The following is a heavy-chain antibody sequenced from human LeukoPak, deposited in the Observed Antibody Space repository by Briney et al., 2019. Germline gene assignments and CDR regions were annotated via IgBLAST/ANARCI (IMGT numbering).Heavy chain of an antibody. D-gene: IGHD3-10*01. CDR2: MNPNSGNT. J-gene: IGHJ4*02. CDR3: ARGSYYGSGSYDY. CDR1: GYTFTNYD. Sequence: ASVKVSCKASGYTFTNYDINWVRQATAQGLGWMGWMNPNSGNTGYAKKFQGRVTITRSTSISTAYMELSSLRSEDTAVYYCARGSYYGSGSYDYWGQGTLVTVSS. V-gene: IGHV1-8*03.